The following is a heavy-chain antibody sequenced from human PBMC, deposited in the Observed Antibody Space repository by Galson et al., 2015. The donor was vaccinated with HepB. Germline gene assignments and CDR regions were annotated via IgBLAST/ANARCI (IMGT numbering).Heavy chain of an antibody. J-gene: IGHJ4*02. CDR1: GYTFTSYG. V-gene: IGHV1-18*01. CDR3: ARGARLGSSHRRPHDY. Sequence: SVKVSCKASGYTFTSYGISWVRQAPGQGLEWMGWISAYNGNTNYAQKLQGRVTMTTDTSTSTAYMELRSLRSDDTAVYYCARGARLGSSHRRPHDYWGQGTLVTVSS. CDR2: ISAYNGNT. D-gene: IGHD3-9*01.